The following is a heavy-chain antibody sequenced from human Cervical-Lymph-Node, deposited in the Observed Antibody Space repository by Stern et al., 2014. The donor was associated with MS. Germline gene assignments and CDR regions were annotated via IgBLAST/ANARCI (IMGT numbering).Heavy chain of an antibody. V-gene: IGHV1-58*02. CDR2: IVVGSGNT. Sequence: QLVQSGPEVKKPGTSVKVSCKASGFTFTSSAMQWVRQARGQRLEWIGWIVVGSGNTNYAQKFQERVTITRDMSTSTAYMELSSLRSEDTAVYYCAAALAVRGKPRERYFDYWGQGTLVTVSS. D-gene: IGHD3-10*01. J-gene: IGHJ4*02. CDR3: AAALAVRGKPRERYFDY. CDR1: GFTFTSSA.